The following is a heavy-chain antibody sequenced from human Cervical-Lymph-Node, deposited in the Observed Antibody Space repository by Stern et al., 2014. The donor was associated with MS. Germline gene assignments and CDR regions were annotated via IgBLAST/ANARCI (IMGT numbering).Heavy chain of an antibody. J-gene: IGHJ5*02. CDR2: IHPKSGGT. CDR3: ARGDLVVVSVVLGRFGP. V-gene: IGHV1-2*06. Sequence: VQLVESGAEVKKPGASVKVSCETSGYNFNGFSIHWVRQAPGQGLEWMGRIHPKSGGTNYAQRFRGRVTMTRDTSVSTVYMELSSLTSDDTAVYYCARGDLVVVSVVLGRFGPWGQGTLVIVSS. CDR1: GYNFNGFS. D-gene: IGHD2-2*01.